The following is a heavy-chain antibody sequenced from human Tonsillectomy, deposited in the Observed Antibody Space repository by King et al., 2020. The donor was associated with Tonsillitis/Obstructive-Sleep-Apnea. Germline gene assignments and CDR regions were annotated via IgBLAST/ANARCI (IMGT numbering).Heavy chain of an antibody. Sequence: VQLQESGPGLVKPSQTLSLTCTVSGGSISSGGYYWTWIRQHPGKGREWIGYIYYSGTTYYNPSLKGLVTISVDTSKNQFSLKLSSVTAADTAVYYCARCPAVAKSFDYWGQGTLVTVSS. J-gene: IGHJ4*02. D-gene: IGHD6-19*01. CDR3: ARCPAVAKSFDY. CDR1: GGSISSGGYY. V-gene: IGHV4-31*01. CDR2: IYYSGTT.